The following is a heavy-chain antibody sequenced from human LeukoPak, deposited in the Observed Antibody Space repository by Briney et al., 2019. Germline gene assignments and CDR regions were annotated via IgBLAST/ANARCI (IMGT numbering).Heavy chain of an antibody. CDR3: ARSDSSSWYLGNAFDI. D-gene: IGHD6-13*01. V-gene: IGHV3-74*01. Sequence: PGGSLRLSCAASGFTFSRYWMHWVRHAPGKGLIWVSRIKTDGTSTNYADSVKGRFTISRDNAQNTLYLQMNSLRIEDTGVYYCARSDSSSWYLGNAFDIWGQGTMVTVSS. CDR1: GFTFSRYW. J-gene: IGHJ3*02. CDR2: IKTDGTST.